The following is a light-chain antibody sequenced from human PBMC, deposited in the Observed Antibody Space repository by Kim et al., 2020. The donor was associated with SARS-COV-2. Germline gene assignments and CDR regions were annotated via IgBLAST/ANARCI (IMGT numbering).Light chain of an antibody. V-gene: IGLV3-21*04. J-gene: IGLJ1*01. CDR2: YDS. CDR1: NMGSRS. CDR3: QVWDSSSDHPGV. Sequence: PGKTSRITCGGNNMGSRSVHCYWQEPGQAPVRVSYYDSDRHSGIPEGFSGSNSGNTATMTISRVEAGDEADYYCQVWDSSSDHPGVFGTGTKVAVL.